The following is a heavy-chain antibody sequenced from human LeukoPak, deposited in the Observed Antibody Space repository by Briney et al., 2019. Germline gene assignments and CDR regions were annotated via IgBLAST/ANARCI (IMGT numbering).Heavy chain of an antibody. V-gene: IGHV1-69*06. Sequence: PRGSVKVSCKPSGGTFSSYAISWVRQAPGQGLEWMARIFSIVVTANYAQTLQGRVTITPDKSTSTPYMDMSSLRAEDTAVYHCASEGTTLIIATAGTGCFDPWGQGTLVTVSP. D-gene: IGHD1-1*01. CDR3: ASEGTTLIIATAGTGCFDP. CDR2: IFSIVVTA. J-gene: IGHJ5*02. CDR1: GGTFSSYA.